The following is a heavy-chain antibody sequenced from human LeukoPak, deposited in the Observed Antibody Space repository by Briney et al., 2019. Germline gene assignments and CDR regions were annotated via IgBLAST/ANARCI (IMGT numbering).Heavy chain of an antibody. CDR3: ATQRGSYLWGTDFDY. CDR2: INPNSGDT. J-gene: IGHJ4*02. CDR1: GYTFTGYY. V-gene: IGHV1-2*02. D-gene: IGHD3-16*01. Sequence: AASEKVSCKASGYTFTGYYMHWVRQAPGQGLEWMGWINPNSGDTKYAQKFQGRVTMTRDTSISTAYMELSRLRSDDTAVYYCATQRGSYLWGTDFDYWGQGTLVTVSS.